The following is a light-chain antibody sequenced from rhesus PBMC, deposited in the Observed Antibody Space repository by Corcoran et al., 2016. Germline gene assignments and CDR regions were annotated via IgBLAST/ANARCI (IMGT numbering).Light chain of an antibody. V-gene: IGLV2S9*01. Sequence: QPALTQPRSESNSLGQSVTISCTGTGNDVGGYNDVSWYQQHSGAAPKLLIYNVNKRPSGVSDRFSGSKAADTASLTISGLQAEDEAEYYCCSYRSGSTFVFGSGTRLTVL. CDR1: GNDVGGYND. CDR2: NVN. CDR3: CSYRSGSTFV. J-gene: IGLJ6*01.